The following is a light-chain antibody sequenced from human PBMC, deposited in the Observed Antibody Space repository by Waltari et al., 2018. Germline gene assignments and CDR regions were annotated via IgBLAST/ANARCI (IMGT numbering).Light chain of an antibody. J-gene: IGKJ2*01. CDR2: AAS. Sequence: EIVMTHSPSTLPASPGQRATLSCRASQSVSSTVAWYQQKPCQAPRLLVYAASTRAAGIPARFSGSGSGTEFTLTISSMQSEDFAVYYCQQYDNWPQYTFGQGTKLEIK. CDR1: QSVSST. V-gene: IGKV3-15*01. CDR3: QQYDNWPQYT.